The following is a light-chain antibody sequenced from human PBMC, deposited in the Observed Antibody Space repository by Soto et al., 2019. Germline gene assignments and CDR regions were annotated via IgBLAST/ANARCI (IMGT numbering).Light chain of an antibody. V-gene: IGLV4-60*02. Sequence: QTVVTQSSSASASLGSSVKLTCTLSSGHSRNIIAWHQQQPGKAPRYLMKLDDSGNYNKGSGVPDRFSGSSSGADRYFTISNLQFEDEADYYCETWDTNTRVFGGGTKLTVL. CDR2: LDDSGNY. CDR1: SGHSRNI. J-gene: IGLJ3*02. CDR3: ETWDTNTRV.